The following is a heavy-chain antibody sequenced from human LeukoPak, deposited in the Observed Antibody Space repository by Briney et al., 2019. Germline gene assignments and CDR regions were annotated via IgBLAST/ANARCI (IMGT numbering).Heavy chain of an antibody. CDR1: GYTFTRYY. V-gene: IGHV1-2*06. D-gene: IGHD4-17*01. Sequence: ASVKVSCKASGYTFTRYYIHWVRQAPGQGLEWMGRINPKNGGTNYAQNFQGRVTMTRDTSISTAYMELSRLRPDDTAVYYCARDFDRNDYGESWTYYYDYGMDVWGRGTTVTVSS. CDR2: INPKNGGT. J-gene: IGHJ6*02. CDR3: ARDFDRNDYGESWTYYYDYGMDV.